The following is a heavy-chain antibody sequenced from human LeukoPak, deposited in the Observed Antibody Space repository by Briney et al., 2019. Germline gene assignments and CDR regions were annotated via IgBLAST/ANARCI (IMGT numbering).Heavy chain of an antibody. CDR3: ARDSDGSSDDFGFDY. V-gene: IGHV1-69*13. J-gene: IGHJ4*02. CDR2: IIPIFGTA. D-gene: IGHD6-13*01. CDR1: GGTSSSYA. Sequence: SVKVSCKASGGTSSSYAISWVRQAPGQGLEWMGGIIPIFGTANYAQKFQGRVTITADESTSTAYMELSSLRSEDTAVYYCARDSDGSSDDFGFDYWGQGTLVTVSS.